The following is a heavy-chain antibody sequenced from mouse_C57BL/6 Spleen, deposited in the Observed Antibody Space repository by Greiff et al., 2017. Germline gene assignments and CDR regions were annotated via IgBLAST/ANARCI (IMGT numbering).Heavy chain of an antibody. CDR3: ERRGYGSSHYFDY. Sequence: VKLQQSGPELVKPGASVKISCKASGYAFSSSWMNWVKQRPGKGLEWIGRIYPGDGDTNYNGKFKGQATLTADKSSSTAYMQLSSLTSEDSAVYFGERRGYGSSHYFDYWGQGTTLTVSS. V-gene: IGHV1-82*01. CDR2: IYPGDGDT. CDR1: GYAFSSSW. D-gene: IGHD1-1*01. J-gene: IGHJ2*01.